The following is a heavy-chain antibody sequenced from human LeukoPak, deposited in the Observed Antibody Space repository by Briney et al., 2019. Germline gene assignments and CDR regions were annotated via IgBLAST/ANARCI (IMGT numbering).Heavy chain of an antibody. CDR3: ARHPAYYYDSSGPIDY. D-gene: IGHD3-22*01. CDR2: INHSGST. J-gene: IGHJ4*02. V-gene: IGHV4-34*01. CDR1: GGSFSGYY. Sequence: SETLSLTCAVYGGSFSGYYWSWIRQPPGKGLEWIGEINHSGSTNYNPSLKSRVTISVDTSKNQFSLKLSSVTAADTAVYYCARHPAYYYDSSGPIDYWGQGTLVTVSS.